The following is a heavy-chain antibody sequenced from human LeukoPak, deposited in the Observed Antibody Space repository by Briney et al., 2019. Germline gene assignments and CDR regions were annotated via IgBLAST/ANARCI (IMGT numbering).Heavy chain of an antibody. V-gene: IGHV1-69*13. D-gene: IGHD4-17*01. Sequence: GASVKVSCKASGYTFTGYYMHWVRQAPGQGLEWMGGIIPIFGTANYAQKFQGRVTITADESTSTAYMELSSLRSEDTAVYYCARGYGDYGFNPYYYYYHMNVWGKGTTVTVSS. CDR1: GYTFTGYY. J-gene: IGHJ6*03. CDR2: IIPIFGTA. CDR3: ARGYGDYGFNPYYYYYHMNV.